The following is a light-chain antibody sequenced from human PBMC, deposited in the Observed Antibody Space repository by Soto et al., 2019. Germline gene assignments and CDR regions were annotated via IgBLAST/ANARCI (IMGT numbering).Light chain of an antibody. CDR1: SSDIGGYNS. CDR3: AVWDDSLYL. CDR2: EVN. J-gene: IGLJ1*01. V-gene: IGLV2-8*01. Sequence: QSALTQPPSASGSPGQSVTISCTGTSSDIGGYNSVSWYQQHPGKAPRLMIYEVNKRPSGVPDRFSGSKSGYTASLTVSGLQTEDEADYYCAVWDDSLYLFGNGTKLTVL.